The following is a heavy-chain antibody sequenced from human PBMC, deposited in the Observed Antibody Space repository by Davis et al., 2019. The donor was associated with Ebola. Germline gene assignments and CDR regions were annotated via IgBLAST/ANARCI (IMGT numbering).Heavy chain of an antibody. Sequence: MPSEILSLTCTVSGYSISSGYYWGWIRQPPGKGLEWIGSIYYSGSTYYNPSLKSRVTISVDTSKNQFSLKLSSVTAADTAVYYCARGLVWLSSSWFPEWFDPWGQGTPVTVSS. CDR2: IYYSGST. V-gene: IGHV4-38-2*02. CDR1: GYSISSGYY. CDR3: ARGLVWLSSSWFPEWFDP. J-gene: IGHJ5*02. D-gene: IGHD6-13*01.